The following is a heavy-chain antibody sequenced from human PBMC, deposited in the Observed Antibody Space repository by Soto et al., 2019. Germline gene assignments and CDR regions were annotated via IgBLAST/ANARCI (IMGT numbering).Heavy chain of an antibody. V-gene: IGHV1-18*01. Sequence: QVQLVQSGPEVKKPGASVKVSCKVSGYTFSRYGIGWVRQAPGQGLEWMGWISGYNGNTNYTQNFQGRVTMTTETSTNTAYMELRRLRTDDTAVYYCARAPSIVVVTAYGMDVWGQGTTVTVSS. D-gene: IGHD2-21*02. J-gene: IGHJ6*01. CDR3: ARAPSIVVVTAYGMDV. CDR1: GYTFSRYG. CDR2: ISGYNGNT.